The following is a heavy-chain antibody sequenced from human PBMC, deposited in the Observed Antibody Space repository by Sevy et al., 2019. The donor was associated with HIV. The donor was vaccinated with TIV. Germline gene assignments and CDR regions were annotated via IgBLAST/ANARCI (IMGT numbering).Heavy chain of an antibody. Sequence: SETLSLTCTVSGGSISTSYWSWIRQPPGKGLQWIGYIYYSGSTNYNPSLKSRVTISVDTSKNQFSLKLSSVTAADTAVYYCARRVGKNWFDPWGQGTLVTVSS. CDR3: ARRVGKNWFDP. CDR1: GGSISTSY. J-gene: IGHJ5*02. V-gene: IGHV4-59*12. CDR2: IYYSGST.